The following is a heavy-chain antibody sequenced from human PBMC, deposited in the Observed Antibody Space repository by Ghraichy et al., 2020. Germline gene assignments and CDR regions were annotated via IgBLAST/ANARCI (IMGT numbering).Heavy chain of an antibody. Sequence: SETLSLTCAVYGGSFSGYYWSWIRQPPGKGLEWIGEINHSGSTTYNPSLQSRVTISVATSKNQFSLKLSSVTAADTAVYYCARDFWSGSDYYGMDVWGQGTTVTVSS. CDR1: GGSFSGYY. CDR2: INHSGST. J-gene: IGHJ6*02. V-gene: IGHV4-34*01. CDR3: ARDFWSGSDYYGMDV. D-gene: IGHD3-3*01.